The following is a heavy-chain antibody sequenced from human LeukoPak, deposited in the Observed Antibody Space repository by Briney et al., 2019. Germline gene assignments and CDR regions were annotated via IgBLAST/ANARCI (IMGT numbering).Heavy chain of an antibody. V-gene: IGHV3-30*02. J-gene: IGHJ4*02. CDR1: GFTFSSYG. CDR2: IRYDGSNK. CDR3: AKEGRLRLGELSSN. Sequence: GGSLRLSCAASGFTFSSYGMHWVRQAPGKGLEWVAFIRYDGSNKYYADSVKGRFTISRDNSKNTLYLQMNSLRAEDTAVYYCAKEGRLRLGELSSNWGQGTLVTVSS. D-gene: IGHD3-16*02.